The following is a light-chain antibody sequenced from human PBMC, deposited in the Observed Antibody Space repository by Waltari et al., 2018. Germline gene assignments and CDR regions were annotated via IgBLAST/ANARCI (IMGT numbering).Light chain of an antibody. Sequence: QSALTQPPSASGSPGQSVAISCTGTSSDVGTSAPVPWYQHHPGKAPKLILYEVSKRPSGVPDRFSGSKSGNTASLTVSGLQAEDEADYYCSSYGGSRVFGGGTKLTVL. V-gene: IGLV2-8*01. J-gene: IGLJ3*02. CDR1: SSDVGTSAP. CDR2: EVS. CDR3: SSYGGSRV.